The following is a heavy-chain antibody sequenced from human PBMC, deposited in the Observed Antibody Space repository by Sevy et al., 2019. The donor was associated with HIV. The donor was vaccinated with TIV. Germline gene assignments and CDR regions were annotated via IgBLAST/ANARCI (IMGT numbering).Heavy chain of an antibody. CDR3: ARVDWTTVTTGGAFDI. V-gene: IGHV3-48*02. D-gene: IGHD4-17*01. Sequence: WGSLRLSCGASGFTFSSYSMSWVHQAPGKGLEWLPYISRSSSTIYYADSVKGRFTISRDNAKNSLSLQMNSLRDEDTAVYYCARVDWTTVTTGGAFDIWGQGTMVTVSS. J-gene: IGHJ3*02. CDR2: ISRSSSTI. CDR1: GFTFSSYS.